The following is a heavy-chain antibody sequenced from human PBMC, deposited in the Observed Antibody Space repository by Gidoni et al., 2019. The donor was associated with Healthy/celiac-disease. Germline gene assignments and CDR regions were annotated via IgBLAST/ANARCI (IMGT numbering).Heavy chain of an antibody. CDR3: ARQVSCCVKQAAYCGGDCPVDY. D-gene: IGHD2-21*02. J-gene: IGHJ4*02. V-gene: IGHV4-59*08. CDR1: GGAISSYY. CDR2: IYYSGST. Sequence: QVQLQESGPGLVQPSETLSLTCTVAGGAISSYYWRWIRQPPGKGLEWIGYIYYSGSTNYNPPLQSRVTISVDTSKNQFSLKLSSVTAADTAVYYCARQVSCCVKQAAYCGGDCPVDYWGQGTLVTVSS.